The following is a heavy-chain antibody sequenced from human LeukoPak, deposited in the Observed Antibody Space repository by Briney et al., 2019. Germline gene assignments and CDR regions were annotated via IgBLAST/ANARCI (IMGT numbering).Heavy chain of an antibody. J-gene: IGHJ3*02. V-gene: IGHV2-5*02. D-gene: IGHD3-10*01. CDR3: AHSTGYYGSGPYETDAFDI. Sequence: ESGATLVNPTQTLTLTSSFSRFSRRTSGLGVGWIRQPPGKAVEWLALNYWDGGKPYSTSLKNRLTITKDTSKNQVVLTMTNMDPVETPTYYCAHSTGYYGSGPYETDAFDIWGQGTMVTVSS. CDR2: NYWDGGK. CDR1: RFSRRTSGLG.